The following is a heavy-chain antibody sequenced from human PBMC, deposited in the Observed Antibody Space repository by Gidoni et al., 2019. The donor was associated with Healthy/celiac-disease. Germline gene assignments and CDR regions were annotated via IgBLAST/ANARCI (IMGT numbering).Heavy chain of an antibody. J-gene: IGHJ3*02. V-gene: IGHV3-23*01. CDR1: GFTFSSYA. CDR2: ISGSGGST. CDR3: AKENEVTMIVVVGDAFDI. D-gene: IGHD3-22*01. Sequence: EVQLLESGGGLVQPGGSLRLSCAASGFTFSSYAMSWVRQAPGKGLEWVSAISGSGGSTYYADSVKGRFTISRDNSKNTLYLQMNSLRAEDTAVYYCAKENEVTMIVVVGDAFDIWGQGTMVTVSS.